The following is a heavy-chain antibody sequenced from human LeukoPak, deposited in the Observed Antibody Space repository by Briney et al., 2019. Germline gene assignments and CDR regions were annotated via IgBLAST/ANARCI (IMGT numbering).Heavy chain of an antibody. CDR3: ARENRLERRSDY. D-gene: IGHD1-1*01. CDR2: INPNSGGT. CDR1: GYTFTGYY. Sequence: ASVKVFCKASGYTFTGYYMHWVRQAPGQGLEWMGWINPNSGGTNYAQKFQGRVTMTRDTSISTAYMELSRLRSDDTAVYYCARENRLERRSDYWGQGTLVTVSS. J-gene: IGHJ4*02. V-gene: IGHV1-2*02.